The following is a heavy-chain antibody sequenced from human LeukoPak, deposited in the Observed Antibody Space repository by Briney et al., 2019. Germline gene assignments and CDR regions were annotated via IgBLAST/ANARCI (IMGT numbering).Heavy chain of an antibody. CDR2: IKQDGSLT. Sequence: GGSLRLSCATAGFIFRDFWMTWVRQAPGKGLEWVANIKQDGSLTFYMGSAKGRFTISRGNAKSSLYLQMNSLRVGDTAIYYCVRDSYTREWHEIESDYWGQGTLVTVSS. CDR3: VRDSYTREWHEIESDY. V-gene: IGHV3-7*03. J-gene: IGHJ4*02. CDR1: GFIFRDFW. D-gene: IGHD6-13*01.